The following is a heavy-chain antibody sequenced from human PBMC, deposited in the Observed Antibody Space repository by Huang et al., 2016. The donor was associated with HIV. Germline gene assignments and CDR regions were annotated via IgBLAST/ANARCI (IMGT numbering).Heavy chain of an antibody. Sequence: QVQLVESGGGVVQPGTSLRLSCAASGFAFSTYGMHWVRQATGKGPEWLGILSFDGRHKYYGDSVKGRFTISRDNSKNTLYLDMNSLRTEDTAVYYCAKDPSLAGHHFDDWGQGTLVTVSA. V-gene: IGHV3-30*18. CDR1: GFAFSTYG. D-gene: IGHD6-19*01. CDR2: LSFDGRHK. CDR3: AKDPSLAGHHFDD. J-gene: IGHJ4*02.